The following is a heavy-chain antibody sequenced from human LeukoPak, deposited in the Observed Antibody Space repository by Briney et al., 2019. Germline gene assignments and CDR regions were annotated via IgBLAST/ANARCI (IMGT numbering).Heavy chain of an antibody. Sequence: GGSLRLSCTASGFIFSTYGMHWVRQAPGKGLEWVAFIQFDGSDEHYADSVKGRFTISRDNAKNSLYLQMNSLRAEDTAVYYCARAGKYSSGWKYFDYWGQGTLVTVSS. CDR1: GFIFSTYG. CDR3: ARAGKYSSGWKYFDY. CDR2: IQFDGSDE. V-gene: IGHV3-30*02. J-gene: IGHJ4*02. D-gene: IGHD6-19*01.